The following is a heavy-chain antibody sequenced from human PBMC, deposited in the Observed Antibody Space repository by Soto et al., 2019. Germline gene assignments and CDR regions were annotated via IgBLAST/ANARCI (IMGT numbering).Heavy chain of an antibody. Sequence: GGLLRLSCAASGGTFSSFALSWVRQAQGKGLEWVSGISGSGGSTYYADSVKGRFTISRDNSKNTLNLQMNSLRAEDTAVYSCAKSGYCSGASCYWAQGTVVTVSS. CDR3: AKSGYCSGASCY. CDR2: ISGSGGST. V-gene: IGHV3-23*01. CDR1: GGTFSSFA. J-gene: IGHJ4*02. D-gene: IGHD2-15*01.